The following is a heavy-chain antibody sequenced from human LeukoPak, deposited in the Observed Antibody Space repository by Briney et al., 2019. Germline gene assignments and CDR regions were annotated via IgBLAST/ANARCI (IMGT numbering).Heavy chain of an antibody. CDR2: IIPIFGTA. CDR3: ARAGSSGYYPYNWFDP. V-gene: IGHV1-69*13. Sequence: GASVKVSCKASGGTFSSYAISWVRQAPGQGLEWMGGIIPIFGTADYAQKFQGRVTITADESTSTAYMELSSLRSEDTAVYYCARAGSSGYYPYNWFDPWGQGTLVTVSS. D-gene: IGHD3-22*01. CDR1: GGTFSSYA. J-gene: IGHJ5*02.